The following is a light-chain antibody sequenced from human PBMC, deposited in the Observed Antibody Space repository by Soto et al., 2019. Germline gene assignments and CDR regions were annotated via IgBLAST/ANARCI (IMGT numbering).Light chain of an antibody. J-gene: IGLJ2*01. V-gene: IGLV2-8*01. CDR3: SSFVGATVI. Sequence: QSVLTQPRSASWSPGQSVTIPCAGTSTDVGEYNYVSWYQQHPGKVPKLIIFEVNKRPSGVPDRFSGSKSGDTASLTVSGLQAEDEADYYCSSFVGATVIFGGGTKVTVL. CDR2: EVN. CDR1: STDVGEYNY.